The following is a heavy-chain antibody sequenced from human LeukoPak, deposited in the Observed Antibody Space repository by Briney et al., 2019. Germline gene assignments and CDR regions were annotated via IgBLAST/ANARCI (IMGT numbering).Heavy chain of an antibody. V-gene: IGHV4-31*09. CDR2: IYYSGST. CDR3: ACYYGDSDSHPYYYGMDV. J-gene: IGHJ6*02. Sequence: SETLSLTCTVSGGSISSGGYYWSWIRQHPGKGLEWIGYIYYSGSTYYNPSLKSRVTISVDKSKNQFSLKLSSVTAADTAVYYCACYYGDSDSHPYYYGMDVWGQGTTVTVSS. CDR1: GGSISSGGYY. D-gene: IGHD4-17*01.